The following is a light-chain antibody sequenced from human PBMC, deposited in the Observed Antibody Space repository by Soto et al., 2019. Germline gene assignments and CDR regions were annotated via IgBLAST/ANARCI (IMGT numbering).Light chain of an antibody. CDR1: QTISSW. V-gene: IGKV1-5*03. CDR3: QHYNSYSEA. Sequence: IQMTQSPSILSASVGDRFTITSRASQTISSWLAWYPQTPGKAPKILIYKASTLKSGVPSRFSGSGAGPACTRTISSLQPDDFETDDCQHYNSYSEAFGQGTKVDIK. J-gene: IGKJ1*01. CDR2: KAS.